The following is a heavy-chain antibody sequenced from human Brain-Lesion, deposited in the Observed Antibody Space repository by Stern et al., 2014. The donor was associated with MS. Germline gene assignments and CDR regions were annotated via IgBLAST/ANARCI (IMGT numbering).Heavy chain of an antibody. V-gene: IGHV1-24*01. CDR3: ATLSPGAGGNYYRHFDY. J-gene: IGHJ4*02. Sequence: VQLVESGAEVKKPGASVKVSCKVSGYTLTELSMHWVRQAPRKGLEWLGGFDPEDGETTCAQKFQGRVTMTEDTSTDTAYMELSSLRSEDTAVYYCATLSPGAGGNYYRHFDYWGQGTLVTVSS. CDR2: FDPEDGET. D-gene: IGHD1-26*01. CDR1: GYTLTELS.